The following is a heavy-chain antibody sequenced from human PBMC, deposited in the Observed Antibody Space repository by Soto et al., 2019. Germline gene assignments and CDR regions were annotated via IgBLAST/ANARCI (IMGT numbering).Heavy chain of an antibody. CDR1: GGSISSGGYY. J-gene: IGHJ4*02. D-gene: IGHD2-15*01. CDR3: ARVVDVVVAATPYYFDY. CDR2: IYYSGST. V-gene: IGHV4-31*03. Sequence: SETLSLTCTASGGSISSGGYYWSWIRQYPGKGLEWIGYIYYSGSTYYNPSLKSRVTISVDTSKNQFSLKLSSVTAADTAVYYCARVVDVVVAATPYYFDYWGQGTLVTVSS.